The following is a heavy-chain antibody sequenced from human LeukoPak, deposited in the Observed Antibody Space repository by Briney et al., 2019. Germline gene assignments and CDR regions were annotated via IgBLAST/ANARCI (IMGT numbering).Heavy chain of an antibody. CDR3: ARGTLTYYYDSSGYYALNYYYYYGMDV. J-gene: IGHJ6*02. CDR1: GGSFSGYY. V-gene: IGHV4-34*01. D-gene: IGHD3-22*01. CDR2: INHSGST. Sequence: SETLSLTCAVYGGSFSGYYWSWIRQPPGKGLEWIGEINHSGSTNCNPSLKSRVTISVDTSKNQFSLKLSSVTAADTAVYYCARGTLTYYYDSSGYYALNYYYYYGMDVWGQGTTVTVSS.